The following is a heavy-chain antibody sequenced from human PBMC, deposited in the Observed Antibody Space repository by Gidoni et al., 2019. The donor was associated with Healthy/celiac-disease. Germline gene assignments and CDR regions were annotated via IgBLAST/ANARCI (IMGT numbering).Heavy chain of an antibody. CDR1: GFTFSSYW. CDR3: ARAPYYYDSSGYSGYSEYFQH. Sequence: EVQLVESGGGLVQPGGSLRLSCAASGFTFSSYWMHWVRQAPGKGLVWVSRINSDGSSTSYADSVKGRFTISRDNAKNTLYLQMNSLRAEDTAVYYCARAPYYYDSSGYSGYSEYFQHWGQGTLVTVSS. V-gene: IGHV3-74*01. D-gene: IGHD3-22*01. J-gene: IGHJ1*01. CDR2: INSDGSST.